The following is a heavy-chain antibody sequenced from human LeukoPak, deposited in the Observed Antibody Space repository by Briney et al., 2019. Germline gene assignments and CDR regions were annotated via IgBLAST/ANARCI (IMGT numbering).Heavy chain of an antibody. CDR1: GGSISSSSYY. J-gene: IGHJ5*02. Sequence: SETLSLTCTVSGGSISSSSYYWGWIRQPPGKGLEWIGSIYYSGSTYYNPSLKSRVTISVDTSKNQFSLKLSSVTAADTAVSYCARQAPSSLNWFDPWGQGTLVTVSS. CDR3: ARQAPSSLNWFDP. D-gene: IGHD6-6*01. CDR2: IYYSGST. V-gene: IGHV4-39*01.